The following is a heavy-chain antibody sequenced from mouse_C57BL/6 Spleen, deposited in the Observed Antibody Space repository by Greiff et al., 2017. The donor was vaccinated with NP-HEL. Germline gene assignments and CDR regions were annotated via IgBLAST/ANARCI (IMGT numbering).Heavy chain of an antibody. Sequence: EVQVVESGEGLVKPGGSLKLSCAASGFTFSSYAMSWVRQTPEKRLEWVAYISSGGDYIYYADTVKGRFTISRDNARNTLYLQMSSLKSEDTAMYYCTRDPGDYYGSSYRFAYWGQGTLVTVSA. D-gene: IGHD1-1*01. CDR1: GFTFSSYA. V-gene: IGHV5-9-1*02. CDR2: ISSGGDYI. J-gene: IGHJ3*01. CDR3: TRDPGDYYGSSYRFAY.